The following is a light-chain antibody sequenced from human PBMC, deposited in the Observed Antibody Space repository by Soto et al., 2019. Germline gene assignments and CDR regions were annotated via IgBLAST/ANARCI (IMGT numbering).Light chain of an antibody. V-gene: IGKV4-1*01. CDR3: QQYYSTPET. CDR2: WAS. CDR1: QSVLYSSNNKNY. Sequence: DIVMTQSPDSLAVSLGERATINCKSSQSVLYSSNNKNYLAWYQQKPGQPPKLLIYWASTRESGVPDRFSGSGSGTDFTLTISSLRAEDVAVYYCQQYYSTPETFGQGTQLDIK. J-gene: IGKJ2*01.